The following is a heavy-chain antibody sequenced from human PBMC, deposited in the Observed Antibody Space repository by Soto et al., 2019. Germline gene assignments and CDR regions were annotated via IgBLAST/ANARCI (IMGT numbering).Heavy chain of an antibody. CDR1: GYTFTSYG. J-gene: IGHJ4*02. Sequence: QVHLVQSGAEVKKPGASVKVSCKASGYTFTSYGITWVRQAPGQGLEWMGWISAHNGNTDYAQKLQGRVIVTRDTSTSTAFLELRGLNSGGTGVEYWGEGGDGGYWGQGALVTVSS. D-gene: IGHD3-16*01. CDR2: ISAHNGNT. V-gene: IGHV1-18*01. CDR3: GEGGDGGY.